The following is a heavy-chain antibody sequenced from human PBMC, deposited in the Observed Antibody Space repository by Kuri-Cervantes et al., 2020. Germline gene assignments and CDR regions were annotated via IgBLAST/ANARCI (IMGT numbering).Heavy chain of an antibody. V-gene: IGHV4-39*07. CDR2: IHYSADT. CDR3: ARDSAIYGDYWSPYYYGMDV. J-gene: IGHJ6*02. Sequence: SETLSLTCTVSGGSVSTGSYYWSWIRQPPGKGLEWIGSIHYSADTYYSPSLKSRVTISVDTSKNQFSLKLSSVTAADTAVYYCARDSAIYGDYWSPYYYGMDVWGQGTTVTVSS. D-gene: IGHD4-17*01. CDR1: GGSVSTGSYY.